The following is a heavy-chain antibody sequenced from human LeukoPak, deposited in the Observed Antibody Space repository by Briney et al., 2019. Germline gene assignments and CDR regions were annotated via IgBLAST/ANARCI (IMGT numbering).Heavy chain of an antibody. CDR2: INHSGST. D-gene: IGHD2-2*02. J-gene: IGHJ3*02. CDR3: AEHDARYSSTSCYTDDAFDI. V-gene: IGHV4-34*03. CDR1: GGSFSGYY. Sequence: PSETLSLTCAVYGGSFSGYYWGWIRHPPGKGREWSGGINHSGSTNYNPSLKSRVTISVDTSMNQFSLKLSSVTAAGTAVYYLAEHDARYSSTSCYTDDAFDIWGQGTMVTVSS.